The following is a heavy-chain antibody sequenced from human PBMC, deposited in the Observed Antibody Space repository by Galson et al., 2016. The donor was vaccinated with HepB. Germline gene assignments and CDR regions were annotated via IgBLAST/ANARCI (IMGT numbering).Heavy chain of an antibody. CDR3: ARSGGYCGGRRCYTFDF. CDR1: GITFRASG. D-gene: IGHD3-10*01. Sequence: SLRLSCATSGITFRASGMQRVRQAPGKGLEWVAHAWFDEVEKFYAESVKDRFIISRDNSKNTLWLQMNNVRLEDTGVYYCARSGGYCGGRRCYTFDFWGQGTLVTVSS. V-gene: IGHV3-33*01. CDR2: AWFDEVEK. J-gene: IGHJ4*02.